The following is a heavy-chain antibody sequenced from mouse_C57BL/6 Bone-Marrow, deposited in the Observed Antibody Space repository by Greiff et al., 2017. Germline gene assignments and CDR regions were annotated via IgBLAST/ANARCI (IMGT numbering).Heavy chain of an antibody. D-gene: IGHD1-1*01. V-gene: IGHV1-42*01. J-gene: IGHJ1*03. CDR2: INPSTGGT. Sequence: VQLQQSGPELVKPGASVKISCKASGYSFTGYYMNWVKQSPEKSLEWIGEINPSTGGTTYNQKFKAKATLTVDKSSSTAYMQLKSLTSEDSAVYYCARRATVVDFDVWGTGTTVTVSS. CDR1: GYSFTGYY. CDR3: ARRATVVDFDV.